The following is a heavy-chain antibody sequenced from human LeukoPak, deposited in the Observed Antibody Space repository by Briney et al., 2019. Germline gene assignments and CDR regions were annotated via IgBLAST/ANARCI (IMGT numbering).Heavy chain of an antibody. CDR3: ARDYRRWELQGGIDY. Sequence: PGGSLRLSCAASGFTFSDYYMSWIRQAPGKGLEWVSYISSSGSTIYYADSVKGRFTTSRDNAKNSLYLQMNSLRAEDTAVYYCARDYRRWELQGGIDYWGQGTLVTVSS. J-gene: IGHJ4*02. CDR2: ISSSGSTI. D-gene: IGHD1-26*01. CDR1: GFTFSDYY. V-gene: IGHV3-11*01.